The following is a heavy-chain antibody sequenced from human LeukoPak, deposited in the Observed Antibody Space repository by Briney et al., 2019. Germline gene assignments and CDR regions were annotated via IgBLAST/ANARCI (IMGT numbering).Heavy chain of an antibody. J-gene: IGHJ6*02. CDR2: ISWNSGSI. CDR3: AKEAYSSSSRPNPNYYYGMDV. V-gene: IGHV3-9*01. D-gene: IGHD6-6*01. Sequence: GRSLRLSCAASGFTFDDYAMHWGRQAPGKGLEWVSGISWNSGSIGYADSVKGRFTISRDNAKNSLYLQMNSLRAEDTALYYCAKEAYSSSSRPNPNYYYGMDVWGQGTTVTVSS. CDR1: GFTFDDYA.